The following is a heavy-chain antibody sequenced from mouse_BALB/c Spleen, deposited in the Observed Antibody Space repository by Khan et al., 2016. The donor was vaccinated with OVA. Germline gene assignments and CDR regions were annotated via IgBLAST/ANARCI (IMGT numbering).Heavy chain of an antibody. D-gene: IGHD2-4*01. V-gene: IGHV3-2*02. Sequence: VQLKESGPGLVKPSQSLSLTCTVTGYSITGDYAWNWIRQCPGNKLEWMGDISYSGSTSYNPSLKSRISITRDTSKNQFFLQLNSVTTEDTATYYGAYDYDEGFAYWGQGTLVTVSA. CDR3: AYDYDEGFAY. J-gene: IGHJ3*01. CDR2: ISYSGST. CDR1: GYSITGDYA.